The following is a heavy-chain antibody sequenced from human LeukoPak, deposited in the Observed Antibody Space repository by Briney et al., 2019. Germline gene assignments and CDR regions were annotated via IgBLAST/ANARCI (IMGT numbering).Heavy chain of an antibody. V-gene: IGHV7-4-1*02. Sequence: ASVKVSCKASGYTFTDYAMNWVRQAPGQGLEWMGWIHPSTGNPTYAQGFTGRFVFSLDTSVSTTYLQISGLKAEDTAVYFCARAFQSLGGLSLPDYWGQGTLVTVSS. CDR3: ARAFQSLGGLSLPDY. D-gene: IGHD3-16*02. CDR2: IHPSTGNP. J-gene: IGHJ4*02. CDR1: GYTFTDYA.